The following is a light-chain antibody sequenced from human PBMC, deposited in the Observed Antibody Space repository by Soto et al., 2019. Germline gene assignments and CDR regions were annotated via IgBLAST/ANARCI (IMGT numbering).Light chain of an antibody. V-gene: IGKV1-17*03. CDR1: QDIRNY. CDR3: QQNYNTLIT. J-gene: IGKJ5*01. CDR2: AAS. Sequence: DLQMTQSPSAMSASVGDRVNITCRASQDIRNYLAWFQQKPGKVPERLIYAASTVQRGVPSRFSGSGSGTDFTLTISSLQPEDFTTYYCQQNYNTLITFGQGTRLEIK.